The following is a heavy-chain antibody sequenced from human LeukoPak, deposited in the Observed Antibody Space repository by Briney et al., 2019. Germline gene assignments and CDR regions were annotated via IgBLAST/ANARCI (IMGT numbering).Heavy chain of an antibody. CDR2: INPSGSST. CDR3: ARDDYGDYVRWFDP. Sequence: ASVKVSCKASGGTFSSYAISWVRQAPGQGLEWMGLINPSGSSTTYAQKFQGRVTMTRDMFTSTDYMELTSLTSDDTAVYYCARDDYGDYVRWFDPWGQGTLVTVSS. V-gene: IGHV1-46*01. CDR1: GGTFSSYA. D-gene: IGHD4-17*01. J-gene: IGHJ5*02.